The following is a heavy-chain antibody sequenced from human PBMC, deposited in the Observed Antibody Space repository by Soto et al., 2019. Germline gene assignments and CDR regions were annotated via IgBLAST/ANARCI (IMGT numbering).Heavy chain of an antibody. V-gene: IGHV3-74*01. CDR3: AREKVGIAAAGLYYYYYYGMDV. Sequence: GGSLRLSCAASGFTFSSYWMHWVRQAPGKGLVWVSRINSDGSSTSYADSVKGRFTISRDNAKNTVYLQMNSLRAEDTAVYYCAREKVGIAAAGLYYYYYYGMDVWGQGTTVTVSS. J-gene: IGHJ6*02. CDR1: GFTFSSYW. CDR2: INSDGSST. D-gene: IGHD6-13*01.